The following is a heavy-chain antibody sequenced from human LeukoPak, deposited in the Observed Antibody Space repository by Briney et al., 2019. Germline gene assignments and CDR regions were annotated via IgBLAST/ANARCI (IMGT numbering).Heavy chain of an antibody. CDR3: ARASGSKWFDP. D-gene: IGHD5-12*01. CDR2: IYDRETT. V-gene: IGHV4-31*03. J-gene: IGHJ5*02. Sequence: SQTLSLTCTVSGGSISSGGHYWSWIRQHPGKGLEWIGNIYDRETTYYNPSLKSRVTILVDTSKNQFSLQLSSVTAADTAVYYCARASGSKWFDPWGQGTLVTVSS. CDR1: GGSISSGGHY.